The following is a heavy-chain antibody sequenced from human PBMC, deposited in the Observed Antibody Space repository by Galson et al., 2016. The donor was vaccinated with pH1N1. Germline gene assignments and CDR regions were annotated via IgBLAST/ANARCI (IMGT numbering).Heavy chain of an antibody. V-gene: IGHV6-1*01. CDR1: WDSVSSYSST. D-gene: IGHD3-3*01. CDR2: TYYRSKWYN. Sequence: CAISWDSVSSYSSTWNWIRQSPSRGLEWLGRTYYRSKWYNDYAESVKSRIIISPDTSKNQLSLQLNSVTPADTAGYYCARGVIDYDFWSGYQDHAAFDIWGQGTMVIVSS. J-gene: IGHJ3*02. CDR3: ARGVIDYDFWSGYQDHAAFDI.